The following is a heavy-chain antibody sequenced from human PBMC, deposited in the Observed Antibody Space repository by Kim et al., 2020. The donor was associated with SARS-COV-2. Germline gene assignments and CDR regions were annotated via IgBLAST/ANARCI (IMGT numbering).Heavy chain of an antibody. D-gene: IGHD6-13*01. CDR1: GFTFDDYA. J-gene: IGHJ1*01. CDR2: ISWNSGSI. Sequence: GGSLRLSCAASGFTFDDYAMHWVRQAPGKGLEWVSGISWNSGSISYADSVKGRFTISRDNAKNSLYLQMNSLRAEDTALYYCVCPSQRSVKILNSSSWYKYFQHWGQGTLVTVSS. CDR3: VCPSQRSVKILNSSSWYKYFQH. V-gene: IGHV3-9*01.